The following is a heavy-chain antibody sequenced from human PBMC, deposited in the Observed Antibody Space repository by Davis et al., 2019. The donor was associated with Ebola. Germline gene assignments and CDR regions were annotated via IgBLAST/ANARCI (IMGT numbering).Heavy chain of an antibody. J-gene: IGHJ4*02. CDR3: ARDRAYWAFDY. V-gene: IGHV3-11*06. Sequence: GRFTISRDNAKNSLYLQMSSLGADDTAVYYCARDRAYWAFDYWGRGTQVTVAS. D-gene: IGHD2-21*01.